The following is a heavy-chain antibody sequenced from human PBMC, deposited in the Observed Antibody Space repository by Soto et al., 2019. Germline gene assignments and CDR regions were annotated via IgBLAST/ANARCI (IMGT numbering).Heavy chain of an antibody. D-gene: IGHD3-10*01. CDR3: ARGLRASYGVRLSYSYDGMDV. V-gene: IGHV4-34*02. CDR2: IDQGGRT. CDR1: GGSFSDYY. J-gene: IGHJ6*02. Sequence: QVQLRQWGAGLLRPSETLSLSCDVYGGSFSDYYWGWIRQPPGKGLECVGEIDQGGRTNYNPSFKSRVTISLDTAKSQFSLKLSSVTAADTAVYYCARGLRASYGVRLSYSYDGMDVWGQGTTVTVSS.